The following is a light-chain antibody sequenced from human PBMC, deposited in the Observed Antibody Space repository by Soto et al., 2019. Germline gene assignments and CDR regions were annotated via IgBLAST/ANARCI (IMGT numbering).Light chain of an antibody. CDR1: TGAVTSGHY. Sequence: QAVVTQEPSLTVSPGGTVTLTCGSSTGAVTSGHYPYWFQQKPGQAPRTLINDTSNKHSWTPARFSGSLLEGKAALTLSGAQPEDEAEYYCLLAYSGAARVFGTGTKVTVL. V-gene: IGLV7-46*01. CDR2: DTS. J-gene: IGLJ1*01. CDR3: LLAYSGAARV.